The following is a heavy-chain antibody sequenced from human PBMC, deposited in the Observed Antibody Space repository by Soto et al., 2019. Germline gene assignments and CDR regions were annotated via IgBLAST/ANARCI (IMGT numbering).Heavy chain of an antibody. V-gene: IGHV3-33*01. D-gene: IGHD5-12*01. CDR3: AREPLDTDSGPGDY. CDR2: IWYDGSNK. CDR1: GFTFSSYG. Sequence: GGSLRLSCAASGFTFSSYGMHWVRQAPGKGLEWVAVIWYDGSNKYYADSVKGRFTISRDNSKNTLYLQMNSLRAEDTAVYYCAREPLDTDSGPGDYWGQGTLVTVSS. J-gene: IGHJ4*02.